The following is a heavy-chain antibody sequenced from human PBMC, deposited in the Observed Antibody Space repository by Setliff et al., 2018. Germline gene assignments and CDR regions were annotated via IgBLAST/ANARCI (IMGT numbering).Heavy chain of an antibody. CDR3: ARHWYY. Sequence: SETLSLTCTVSGGSISSSDYYWGWIRQPPGKGLAWIGSIYNNGSTYYNPSLKSRITISGDTSTNQFSLKLSSVSAADTAVYFCARHWYYWGQGTLVTVSS. CDR2: IYNNGST. CDR1: GGSISSSDYY. V-gene: IGHV4-39*01. J-gene: IGHJ4*02.